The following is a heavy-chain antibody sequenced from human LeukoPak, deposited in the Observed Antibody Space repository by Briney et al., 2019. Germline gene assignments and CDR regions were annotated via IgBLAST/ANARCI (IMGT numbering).Heavy chain of an antibody. J-gene: IGHJ3*02. CDR1: GYTFTSYW. V-gene: IGHV5-51*01. D-gene: IGHD3-10*01. CDR2: IYPGDSDT. Sequence: GESLKISCKGSGYTFTSYWIGWVRQMPGKGLEWMGIIYPGDSDTRYSPSFQGQVTMSVGRSITTAYLQWSSLKASDTAIYYCARKTGGSGTYKGVFDIWGQGTMVTVSS. CDR3: ARKTGGSGTYKGVFDI.